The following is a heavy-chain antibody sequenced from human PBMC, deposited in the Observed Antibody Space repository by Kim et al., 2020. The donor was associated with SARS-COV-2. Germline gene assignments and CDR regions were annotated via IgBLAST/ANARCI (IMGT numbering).Heavy chain of an antibody. J-gene: IGHJ3*02. Sequence: AQKFQGRVTITADESTSTAYMELSSLRSEDTAVYYCARERFGELLSAFDIWGQGTMVTVSS. CDR3: ARERFGELLSAFDI. V-gene: IGHV1-69*01. D-gene: IGHD3-10*01.